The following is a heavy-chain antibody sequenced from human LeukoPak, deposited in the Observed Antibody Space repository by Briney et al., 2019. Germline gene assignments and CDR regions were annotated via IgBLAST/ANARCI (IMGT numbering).Heavy chain of an antibody. CDR2: IIPIFGTS. CDR1: GGTLSSYG. J-gene: IGHJ5*02. CDR3: TLRPPKWELQFNWFDP. V-gene: IGHV1-69*13. Sequence: ASVKVSCKVSGGTLSSYGITWVRQAPGQGLEWMGGIIPIFGTSNYAQKFQGRVTITADESTSTAYMELSSLKSEDTAVYYCTLRPPKWELQFNWFDPWGQGTLVTVSS. D-gene: IGHD1-26*01.